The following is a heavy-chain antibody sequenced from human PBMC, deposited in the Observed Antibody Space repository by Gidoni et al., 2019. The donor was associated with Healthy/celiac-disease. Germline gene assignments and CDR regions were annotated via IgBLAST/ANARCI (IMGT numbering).Heavy chain of an antibody. D-gene: IGHD2-21*01. Sequence: QVQLVQSGAEVKKPGASVKVSCKASGYTFTNYAMHWVSQATGQRLEWMGWINAANGNTKYSEKFQVRVTITRDTSASTAYMELSSLSSEDTAVYYCARDRFFVGFVAPPYYFDYWGQGTLVTVSS. CDR2: INAANGNT. J-gene: IGHJ4*02. CDR3: ARDRFFVGFVAPPYYFDY. CDR1: GYTFTNYA. V-gene: IGHV1-3*01.